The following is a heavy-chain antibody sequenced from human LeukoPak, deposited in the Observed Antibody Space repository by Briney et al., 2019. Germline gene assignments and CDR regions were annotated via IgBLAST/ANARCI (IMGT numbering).Heavy chain of an antibody. D-gene: IGHD3-10*01. V-gene: IGHV1-18*01. CDR2: ISTYDDNI. Sequence: ASVKVSCKASGYTFTTYGLSWVRQAPGQGLEWLGWISTYDDNIKYAQSLQGRLTLTIDTSTSTAYMELRSLTSDDTAVYYCARVYYYGSGSYYNLQNNWFDPWGQGTLVTVSS. J-gene: IGHJ5*02. CDR3: ARVYYYGSGSYYNLQNNWFDP. CDR1: GYTFTTYG.